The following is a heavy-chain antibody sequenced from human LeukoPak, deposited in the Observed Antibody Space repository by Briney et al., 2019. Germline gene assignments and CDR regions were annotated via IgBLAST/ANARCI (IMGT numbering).Heavy chain of an antibody. CDR2: IRFDGSNK. V-gene: IGHV3-30*02. D-gene: IGHD2-15*01. CDR1: GFTFSNYG. J-gene: IGHJ4*02. CDR3: ASCSCSGQLMGYCPPADY. Sequence: GGSLRLSCAASGFTFSNYGVHWVRQAPGKGLEWVSFIRFDGSNKYYADSVKGRFTISRDSSKNTLYLQMNSLRAEDTAVYYCASCSCSGQLMGYCPPADYWGQGTLVTVSS.